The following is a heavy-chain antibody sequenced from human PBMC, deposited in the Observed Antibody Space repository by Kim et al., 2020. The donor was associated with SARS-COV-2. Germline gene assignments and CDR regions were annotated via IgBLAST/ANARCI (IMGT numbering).Heavy chain of an antibody. V-gene: IGHV4-31*03. CDR1: GGSISSGGYY. CDR3: ARDEPRMATTHYYYYGMDV. CDR2: IYYSGST. D-gene: IGHD1-1*01. J-gene: IGHJ6*02. Sequence: SETLSLTCTVSGGSISSGGYYWSWIRQHPGKGLEWIGYIYYSGSTYYNPSLKSRVTISVDTSKNQFSLKLSSVTAADTAVYYCARDEPRMATTHYYYYGMDVWGQGTTVTVSS.